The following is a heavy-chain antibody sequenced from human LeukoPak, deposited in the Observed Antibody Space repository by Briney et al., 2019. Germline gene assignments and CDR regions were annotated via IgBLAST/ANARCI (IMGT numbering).Heavy chain of an antibody. CDR2: IYSGGST. Sequence: GGSLRLSCAASGFTVSSNYMSWVRQAPGKGLEWVSVIYSGGSTYYADSVKGRFTISRDNSKNTLYLQMNSLRAEDTAVYYCASYYDSSGYLDYWGQGTLVTVSS. D-gene: IGHD3-22*01. J-gene: IGHJ4*02. CDR3: ASYYDSSGYLDY. CDR1: GFTVSSNY. V-gene: IGHV3-66*01.